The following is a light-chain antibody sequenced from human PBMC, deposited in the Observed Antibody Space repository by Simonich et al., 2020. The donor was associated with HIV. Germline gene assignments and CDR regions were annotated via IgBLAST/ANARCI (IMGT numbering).Light chain of an antibody. J-gene: IGKJ4*01. Sequence: EIVMTQSPATLSVSPGERATLSCRASQFVTTNLAWYQQKPGQAPRLLIYGASTRATGIPARFSGSGSETEFTLTISSLQSEDVAVYYCQQYNNWPPLTFGGGTKVEIK. CDR2: GAS. V-gene: IGKV3-15*01. CDR3: QQYNNWPPLT. CDR1: QFVTTN.